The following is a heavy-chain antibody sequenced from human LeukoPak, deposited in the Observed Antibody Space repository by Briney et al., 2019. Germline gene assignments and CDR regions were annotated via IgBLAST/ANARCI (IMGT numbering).Heavy chain of an antibody. D-gene: IGHD3-10*01. Sequence: GGSLRLSCAASGFLFDDYAMHWVRQAPGKGLEWVSSISWNSGGIAYVDSVKGRFTISRDNTKKSLYLQMNSLRAEDTAVYYCARPLMNYYGSETYFWFDPWGQGTLVTVSS. CDR3: ARPLMNYYGSETYFWFDP. J-gene: IGHJ5*02. V-gene: IGHV3-9*01. CDR1: GFLFDDYA. CDR2: ISWNSGGI.